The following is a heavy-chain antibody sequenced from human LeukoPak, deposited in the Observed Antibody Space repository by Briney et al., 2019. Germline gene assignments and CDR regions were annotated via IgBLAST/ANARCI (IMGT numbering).Heavy chain of an antibody. V-gene: IGHV3-30*02. J-gene: IGHJ6*03. D-gene: IGHD5-12*01. CDR3: ARDPSGYESSYYYYYYMDV. Sequence: GGSLRLSCAASGFTFSSYGMHWVRQAPGKGLEWVAFIRYDGSNKYYADSVKGRFTISRDNSKNTLYLQMNSLRAEDTAVYYCARDPSGYESSYYYYYYMDVWGKGTTVTVSS. CDR2: IRYDGSNK. CDR1: GFTFSSYG.